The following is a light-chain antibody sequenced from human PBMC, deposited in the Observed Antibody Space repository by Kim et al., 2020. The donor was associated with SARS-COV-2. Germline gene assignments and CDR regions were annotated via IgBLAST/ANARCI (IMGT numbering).Light chain of an antibody. V-gene: IGLV2-23*02. CDR1: SSDVGSYNL. Sequence: QSVLTRPASVSGSPGQSITISCTGTSSDVGSYNLVSWYQQHPGKAPKLMIYEVSKRPSGVSNRFSGSKSGNTASLTISGLQAEDEADYYCCSCAGTRGVFGTGTKVTVL. CDR2: EVS. J-gene: IGLJ1*01. CDR3: CSCAGTRGV.